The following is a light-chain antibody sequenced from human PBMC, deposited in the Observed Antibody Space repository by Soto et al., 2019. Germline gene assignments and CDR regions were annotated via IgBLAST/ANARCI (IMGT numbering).Light chain of an antibody. Sequence: EIVLTQSPGTLSLSPGERATLSCRASQSVSSSHLAWYQQKPGQAPRLLIYGASTRATGIPDRFSGSGSGTDFTLTISRLEPEDLVVYYCQQYGSSPPLTFGGGTKVEIK. J-gene: IGKJ4*01. CDR1: QSVSSSH. V-gene: IGKV3-20*01. CDR3: QQYGSSPPLT. CDR2: GAS.